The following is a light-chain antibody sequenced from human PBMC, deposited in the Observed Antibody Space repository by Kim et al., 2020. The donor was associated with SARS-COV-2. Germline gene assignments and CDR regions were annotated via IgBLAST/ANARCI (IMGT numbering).Light chain of an antibody. CDR1: LGIRDY. J-gene: IGKJ1*01. Sequence: ASVGDRVTIACRASLGIRDYLAWYQQKPGEVPKLLIYAASTLQSGVPLRFSGSGSGTDFTLNISDLQPEDAATYFCQKYDSAPWTFGQGTKVEIK. V-gene: IGKV1-27*01. CDR2: AAS. CDR3: QKYDSAPWT.